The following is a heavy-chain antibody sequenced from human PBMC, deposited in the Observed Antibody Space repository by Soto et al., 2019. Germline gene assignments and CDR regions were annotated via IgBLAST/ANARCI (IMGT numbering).Heavy chain of an antibody. CDR2: ISTTSSYT. D-gene: IGHD3-3*02. CDR1: GFTFSRYC. CDR3: ARDDGLSSTHVKAFHL. V-gene: IGHV3-21*02. Sequence: EVQLVESGGGLVEPGGSLRLSCAASGFTFSRYCMNWVRQAPGKGLEWVSSISTTSSYTHYADSLKGRFTISRDNAKKLLYPQMNSLRAEDTAVYYCARDDGLSSTHVKAFHLWGQGTKVNVSS. J-gene: IGHJ3*01.